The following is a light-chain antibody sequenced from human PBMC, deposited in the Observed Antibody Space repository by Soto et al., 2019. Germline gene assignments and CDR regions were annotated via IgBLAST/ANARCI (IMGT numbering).Light chain of an antibody. V-gene: IGKV3-20*01. J-gene: IGKJ2*01. Sequence: EIVLTQSPGTLSLSPGERATLSCRASQSVSSSYLAWYQQKPGQAPRLLIYGASSRATGIPDRFSGSGSGTDFTLTISRLEPEDFAIYYCQQYGGVPYTFGQGTKGDIK. CDR1: QSVSSSY. CDR3: QQYGGVPYT. CDR2: GAS.